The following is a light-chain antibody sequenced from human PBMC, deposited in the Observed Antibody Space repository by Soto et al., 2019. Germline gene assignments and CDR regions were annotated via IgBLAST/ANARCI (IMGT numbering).Light chain of an antibody. CDR3: HQYSRSPIFT. CDR1: QSVASNY. Sequence: EIVLTQSPATLSSSPGERATLSCRASQSVASNYLAWYQKRPGQAPRLLIYAASTRAAGIPDRFTGSGSGTDFTLTISRLEPEDFAVFFCHQYSRSPIFTFGPGTTVDIK. V-gene: IGKV3-20*01. CDR2: AAS. J-gene: IGKJ3*01.